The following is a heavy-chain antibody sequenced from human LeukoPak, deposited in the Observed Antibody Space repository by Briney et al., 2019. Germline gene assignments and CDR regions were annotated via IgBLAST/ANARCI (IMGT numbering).Heavy chain of an antibody. CDR2: MNPNSGNT. CDR1: GYPFITYD. V-gene: IGHV1-8*03. J-gene: IGHJ4*02. D-gene: IGHD5-24*01. Sequence: GASVKVSCKASGYPFITYDINWVRQATGQGLEWMGWMNPNSGNTGYAQKFQGRVTITRNTSISTAYMELSSLRSEDTAVYYCARGNPRRDGYNRRTTPRQYYFDYWGQGTLVTVSS. CDR3: ARGNPRRDGYNRRTTPRQYYFDY.